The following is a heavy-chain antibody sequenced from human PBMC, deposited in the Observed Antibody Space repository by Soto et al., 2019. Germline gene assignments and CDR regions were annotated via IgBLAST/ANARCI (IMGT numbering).Heavy chain of an antibody. CDR2: IIPIFGTA. D-gene: IGHD2-15*01. V-gene: IGHV1-69*01. CDR1: GGTFSSYA. CDR3: AREGRYCSGGSCYSAYY. J-gene: IGHJ4*02. Sequence: QVQLVQSGAEVKKPGSSVKVSCKASGGTFSSYAISWVRQAPGQGLEWMGGIIPIFGTANYAQKFQGRVTITADESTSTAYMELSSLRSEDTAVYYCAREGRYCSGGSCYSAYYWGQGTLVTVSS.